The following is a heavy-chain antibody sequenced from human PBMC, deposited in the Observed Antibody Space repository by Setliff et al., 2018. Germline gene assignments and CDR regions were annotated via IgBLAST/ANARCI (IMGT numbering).Heavy chain of an antibody. D-gene: IGHD3-22*01. V-gene: IGHV1-2*06. Sequence: ASVKVSCKVSGYTLTKLPMHWVRQAPGKGLEWMGRINPNSGGTNYAQKFQGRVTMTRDASTSTVYMELSSLRTEDTAVYYCARGYYDSYARYYVVGDYWGHGTPVTVSS. CDR3: ARGYYDSYARYYVVGDY. CDR1: GYTLTKLP. CDR2: INPNSGGT. J-gene: IGHJ4*01.